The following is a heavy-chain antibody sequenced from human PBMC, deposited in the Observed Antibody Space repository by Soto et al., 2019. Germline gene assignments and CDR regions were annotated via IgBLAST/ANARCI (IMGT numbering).Heavy chain of an antibody. CDR2: INSDGSST. Sequence: EVQLVESGGGLVQPGGSLRLSCAASGFTFSSYWMHWVRQAPGKGLVWVSRINSDGSSTSYADSVKGRFTISRDNAKNTLYLQMNRQRAEDTAVYYCARDRRIIWFGAPHYYYGMDVWGQGTTVTVSS. D-gene: IGHD3-10*01. CDR1: GFTFSSYW. J-gene: IGHJ6*02. V-gene: IGHV3-74*01. CDR3: ARDRRIIWFGAPHYYYGMDV.